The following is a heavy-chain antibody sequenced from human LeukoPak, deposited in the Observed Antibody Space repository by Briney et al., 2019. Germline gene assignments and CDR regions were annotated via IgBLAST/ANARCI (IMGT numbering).Heavy chain of an antibody. V-gene: IGHV1-18*01. CDR1: GYTFTNYA. Sequence: ASVKVSCKASGYTFTNYAISWVRQAPGQGLEWMGWISAYNGNTKHAQKLQGRVTMAIDTSTSTAYMELRSLRSDDTAVYYCARGRYSSGWSAEHFQHWGQGTLVTVSS. CDR2: ISAYNGNT. D-gene: IGHD6-19*01. J-gene: IGHJ1*01. CDR3: ARGRYSSGWSAEHFQH.